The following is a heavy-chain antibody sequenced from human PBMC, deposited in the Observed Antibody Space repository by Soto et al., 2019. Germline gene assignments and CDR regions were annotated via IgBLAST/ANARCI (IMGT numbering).Heavy chain of an antibody. CDR1: GFTFSSYE. Sequence: EVQLVESGGGLVQPGGSLRLSCAASGFTFSSYEMNWVREAPGKGLEWVSYISSSGSTIYYADSVKGRFTISRDNAKNSLYLQMNSLRAEDTAVYYCARNDRWLQLYFDYWGQGTLVTVSS. CDR2: ISSSGSTI. V-gene: IGHV3-48*03. D-gene: IGHD1-1*01. J-gene: IGHJ4*02. CDR3: ARNDRWLQLYFDY.